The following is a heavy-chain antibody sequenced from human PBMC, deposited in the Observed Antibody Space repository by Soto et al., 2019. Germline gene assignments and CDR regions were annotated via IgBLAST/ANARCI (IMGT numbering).Heavy chain of an antibody. CDR2: INPNSGGT. CDR1: GYTFTGYY. V-gene: IGHV1-2*02. J-gene: IGHJ6*02. CDR3: ARARYYGSGTLVMDV. D-gene: IGHD3-10*01. Sequence: ASVKVSCKASGYTFTGYYMHWVRQAPGQGLEWMGWINPNSGGTNYAQKFQGRVTMTRDTSISTAYMELSRLRSDDTAVYYCARARYYGSGTLVMDVWGQGTTVTAP.